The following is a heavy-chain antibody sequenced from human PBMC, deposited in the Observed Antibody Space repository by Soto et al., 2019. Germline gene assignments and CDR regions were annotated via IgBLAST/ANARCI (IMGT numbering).Heavy chain of an antibody. CDR1: GGSISSGGYY. D-gene: IGHD2-21*02. V-gene: IGHV4-31*03. J-gene: IGHJ2*01. Sequence: QVQLQESGPGLVKPSQTLSLTCTVSGGSISSGGYYWSWIRQHPGKGLEWIGYIYYSGSTYYNPSLKSRVTMSVGTSKNQYSLKLSSVTAADTAVYYWEKDIVVVTGHSYLDLWGRGTLVTVSS. CDR2: IYYSGST. CDR3: EKDIVVVTGHSYLDL.